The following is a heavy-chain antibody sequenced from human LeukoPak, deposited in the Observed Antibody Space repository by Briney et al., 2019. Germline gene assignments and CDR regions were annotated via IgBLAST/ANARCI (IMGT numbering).Heavy chain of an antibody. CDR1: GFTLSTYD. Sequence: GGSLRLSCAASGFTLSTYDMHWVRQPTGEGLEWVSIIYRAGDTYYPGSVKGRFTISRDNAKNSLYLQMNSLRAEDTAVYYCARGEAVAAPPDYWGQGTLVTVSS. V-gene: IGHV3-13*01. J-gene: IGHJ4*02. CDR2: IYRAGDT. CDR3: ARGEAVAAPPDY. D-gene: IGHD6-19*01.